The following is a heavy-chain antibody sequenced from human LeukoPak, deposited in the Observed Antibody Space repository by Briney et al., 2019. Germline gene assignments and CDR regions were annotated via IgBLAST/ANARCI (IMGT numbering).Heavy chain of an antibody. D-gene: IGHD3-3*01. Sequence: GGSLRLSCAASGFSFSTFGMHWARRAPGKGLEWVSAISGSGGSTYYADSVKGRFTISRDNSKNTLYLQMNSQRAEDTAVYYCAKDWRLECNWYFDLWGRGTLVTVSS. CDR2: ISGSGGST. CDR1: GFSFSTFG. J-gene: IGHJ2*01. CDR3: AKDWRLECNWYFDL. V-gene: IGHV3-23*01.